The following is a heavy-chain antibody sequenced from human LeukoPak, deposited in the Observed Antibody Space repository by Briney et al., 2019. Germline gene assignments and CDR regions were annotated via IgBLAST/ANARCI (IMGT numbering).Heavy chain of an antibody. D-gene: IGHD3-10*01. Sequence: SVKVSCKASGGTFISYAISWVRQAPGQGLEWMGGIIPISGTANYAQKFQGRVTITTDESTSTAYMELSSLRSEDTAVYYCARDAGYGSGTYYFDYWGQGTLVTVSS. CDR1: GGTFISYA. J-gene: IGHJ4*02. V-gene: IGHV1-69*05. CDR3: ARDAGYGSGTYYFDY. CDR2: IIPISGTA.